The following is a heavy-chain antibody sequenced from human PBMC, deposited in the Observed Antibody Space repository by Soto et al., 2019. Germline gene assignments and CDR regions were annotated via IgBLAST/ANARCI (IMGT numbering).Heavy chain of an antibody. CDR1: GYTFTGYY. D-gene: IGHD2-15*01. CDR2: INPNIGGT. Sequence: QVQLVQSGAEVKKPGASVKVSCKASGYTFTGYYMHWVRQAPGQGLEWMGWINPNIGGTNDEQKFQGWVTRTRDTSISTAYMELSRLRSDDTAVYYCARGSYCSGGSCTPNTYDYWGQGTLVTVSS. CDR3: ARGSYCSGGSCTPNTYDY. J-gene: IGHJ4*02. V-gene: IGHV1-2*04.